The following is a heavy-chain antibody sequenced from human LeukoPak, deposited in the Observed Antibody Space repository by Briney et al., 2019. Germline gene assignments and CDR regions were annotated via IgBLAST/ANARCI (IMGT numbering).Heavy chain of an antibody. CDR3: AKDSRNYYLDY. V-gene: IGHV3-30*18. CDR2: ISDDGNKK. J-gene: IGHJ4*02. CDR1: GFTFGYYG. Sequence: GGSLRLSCGASGFTFGYYGMHWVRQAPGKGLEWVAVISDDGNKKYYADSVKGRFTISRDNSKNTVYLQVNSLRAEDSAVYYCAKDSRNYYLDYWGQGTLVIVSS.